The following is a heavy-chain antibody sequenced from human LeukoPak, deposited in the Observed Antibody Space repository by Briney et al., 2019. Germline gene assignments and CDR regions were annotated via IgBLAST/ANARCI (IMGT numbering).Heavy chain of an antibody. Sequence: GRSLRLSCAASGFTFSSYAMHWVRQAPGKGLEWVAVISYDGSNKYYADSVKGRFTISRDNSKNTLYLQMNSLRAEDTAVYYCARGGVGAPFDYWGQGTLVTVSS. V-gene: IGHV3-30-3*01. CDR1: GFTFSSYA. J-gene: IGHJ4*02. CDR3: ARGGVGAPFDY. CDR2: ISYDGSNK. D-gene: IGHD1-26*01.